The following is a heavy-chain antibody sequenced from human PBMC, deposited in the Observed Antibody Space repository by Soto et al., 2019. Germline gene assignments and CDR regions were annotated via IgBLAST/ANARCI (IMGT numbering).Heavy chain of an antibody. J-gene: IGHJ4*02. Sequence: GGSLRLSCTGSGFTFDDYAMNWVRQAPGKGLEWVGFIRSKAYGGTPEYAASVKGRFTISREDSKSFAYLEMNSLKGEDTAMYYCTRSDAGNVRFDHWGQGTPVTVSS. CDR1: GFTFDDYA. CDR3: TRSDAGNVRFDH. CDR2: IRSKAYGGTP. V-gene: IGHV3-49*04. D-gene: IGHD6-13*01.